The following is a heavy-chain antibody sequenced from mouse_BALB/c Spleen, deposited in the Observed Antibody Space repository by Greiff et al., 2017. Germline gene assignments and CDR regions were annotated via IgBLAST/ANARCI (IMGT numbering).Heavy chain of an antibody. Sequence: VMLVESGPGLVQPSQSLSITCTVSGFSLTSYGVHWVRQSPGKGLEWLGVIWSGGSTDYNAAFISRLSISKDNSKSQVFFKMNSLQADDTAIYYCARNSHRYDAMDYWGQGTSVTVSS. V-gene: IGHV2-4-1*01. CDR1: GFSLTSYG. CDR2: IWSGGST. J-gene: IGHJ4*01. D-gene: IGHD2-14*01. CDR3: ARNSHRYDAMDY.